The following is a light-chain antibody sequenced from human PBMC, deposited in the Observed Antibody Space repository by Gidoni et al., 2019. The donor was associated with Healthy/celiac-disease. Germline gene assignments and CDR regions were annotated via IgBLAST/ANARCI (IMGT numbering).Light chain of an antibody. CDR2: EGS. J-gene: IGLJ2*01. V-gene: IGLV2-23*01. CDR1: SSDVGSYNL. Sequence: QPALTQPASVSGSPGQSITISCTGTSSDVGSYNLVSWYQQHPGKAPKLMIYEGSKRPSGVSNRFSGSKSANTASLTISGLQAEDEADYYCCSYAGSSTLVFGGGTKLTVL. CDR3: CSYAGSSTLV.